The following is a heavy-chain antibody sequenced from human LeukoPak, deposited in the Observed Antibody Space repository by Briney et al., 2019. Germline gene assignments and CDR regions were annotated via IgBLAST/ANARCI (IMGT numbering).Heavy chain of an antibody. CDR2: ISSDGSST. J-gene: IGHJ4*02. V-gene: IGHV3-74*01. D-gene: IGHD6-13*01. Sequence: GGSLRLSCAASGFTFSSYWMHWVRQAPGKGLVWVSRISSDGSSTTYADSVKGRFTISRDNAKNTLYLQMNSLRAEDTAVYYCGRGGKVEQLVLARWGQGSLVTVSS. CDR3: GRGGKVEQLVLAR. CDR1: GFTFSSYW.